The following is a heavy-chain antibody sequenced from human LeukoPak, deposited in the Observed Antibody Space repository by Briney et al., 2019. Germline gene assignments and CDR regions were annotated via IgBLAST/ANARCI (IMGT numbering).Heavy chain of an antibody. CDR3: ASQRGCSYGCDY. CDR2: ISSSSSYI. J-gene: IGHJ4*02. D-gene: IGHD5-18*01. Sequence: GGSLRLSCAASGFTFSSYSMNWVRQAPGKGLEWVSSISSSSSYIYYADSVKGRFTISRDNAKNSLYLHMNSLRAEDTAVYYCASQRGCSYGCDYWGQGTLVTVSS. CDR1: GFTFSSYS. V-gene: IGHV3-21*03.